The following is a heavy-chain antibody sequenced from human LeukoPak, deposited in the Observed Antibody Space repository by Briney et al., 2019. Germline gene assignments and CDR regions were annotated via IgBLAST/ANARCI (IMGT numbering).Heavy chain of an antibody. V-gene: IGHV4-4*07. CDR2: IYTSGST. CDR1: GGSISSYY. CDR3: ASTAVGGVYYYYYYMDV. D-gene: IGHD3-3*01. Sequence: SETLSLTCTVSGGSISSYYWSWIRQPAGKGLEWIGRIYTSGSTNYNPSLKSRVTISVDKSKNQFSLKLSSVTAADTAVYYCASTAVGGVYYYYYYMDVWGKGTTVTVSS. J-gene: IGHJ6*03.